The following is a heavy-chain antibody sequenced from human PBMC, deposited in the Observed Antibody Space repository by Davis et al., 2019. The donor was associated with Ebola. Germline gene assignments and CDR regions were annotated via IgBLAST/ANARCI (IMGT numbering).Heavy chain of an antibody. J-gene: IGHJ5*02. Sequence: PGGSLRLSCAASGFIFSSYAMSCARQAPGKGLEWVSSISVRSITYHADSVKGRFTISRDNSKNTLYLQMNSLRAEDTAVYYCAKVHPPTTVTTGWFDPWGQGTLVTVSS. CDR2: ISVRSIT. CDR3: AKVHPPTTVTTGWFDP. D-gene: IGHD4-17*01. V-gene: IGHV3-23*01. CDR1: GFIFSSYA.